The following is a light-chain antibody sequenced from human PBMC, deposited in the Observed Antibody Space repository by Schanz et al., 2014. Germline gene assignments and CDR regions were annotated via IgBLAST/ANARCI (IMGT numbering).Light chain of an antibody. CDR2: LGS. CDR3: MQALPNPGYT. J-gene: IGKJ2*01. CDR1: QSLLHSDGYNY. Sequence: DIVMTQSPLSLPATPGEPASISCRSSQSLLHSDGYNYLDWFLQKPGQSPQLLIYLGSNRASGVPDRFSGSGSGTDFTLKISRVEAEDVGVYYCMQALPNPGYTFGPGTKLEIK. V-gene: IGKV2-28*01.